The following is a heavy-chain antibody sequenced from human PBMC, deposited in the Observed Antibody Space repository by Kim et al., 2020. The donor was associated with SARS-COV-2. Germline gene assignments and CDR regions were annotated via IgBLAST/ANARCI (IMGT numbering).Heavy chain of an antibody. CDR3: ARDPSAYCGGDCNPGAFDI. J-gene: IGHJ3*02. V-gene: IGHV3-30*07. Sequence: GRFTISRDNSKNTLYLQMNSLRAEDTAVYYCARDPSAYCGGDCNPGAFDIWGQGTMVTVSS. D-gene: IGHD2-21*02.